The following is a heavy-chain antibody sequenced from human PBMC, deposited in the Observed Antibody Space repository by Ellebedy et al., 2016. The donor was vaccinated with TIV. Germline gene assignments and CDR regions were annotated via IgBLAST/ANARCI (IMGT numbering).Heavy chain of an antibody. J-gene: IGHJ3*01. CDR2: IKLDGSEK. V-gene: IGHV3-7*01. D-gene: IGHD4-17*01. CDR3: ATDGSYGDYLSPTHAFAF. CDR1: GFSFRSYW. Sequence: GGSLRLSCAASGFSFRSYWMSWVRQAPGKGLEWVANIKLDGSEKYYVDSVKGRFTISRDNAKNSLYLQMNSLRAEDTSVYYCATDGSYGDYLSPTHAFAFWGRGTMVTVSS.